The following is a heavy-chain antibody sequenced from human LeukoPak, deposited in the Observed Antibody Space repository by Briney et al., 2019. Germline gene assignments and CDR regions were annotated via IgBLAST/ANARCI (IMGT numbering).Heavy chain of an antibody. D-gene: IGHD4-23*01. Sequence: PSGTLSLTCAVSGGSISSSNWWSWVRQPPGKGLEWIGEIYHSGTTNYNPSLKSRVTISVDTSKNQFSLNLSSVTAADTAVYYCARGGEYGGNGGFGYWGQGTLVTVSS. J-gene: IGHJ4*02. CDR3: ARGGEYGGNGGFGY. CDR1: GGSISSSNW. V-gene: IGHV4-4*02. CDR2: IYHSGTT.